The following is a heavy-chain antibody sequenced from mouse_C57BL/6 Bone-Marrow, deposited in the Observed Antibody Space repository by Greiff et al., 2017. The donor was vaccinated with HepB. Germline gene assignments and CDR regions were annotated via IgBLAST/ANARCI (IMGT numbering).Heavy chain of an antibody. V-gene: IGHV5-12*01. CDR1: GFTFSDYY. D-gene: IGHD1-1*02. J-gene: IGHJ4*01. CDR3: SRHGGYYGPHYYAMDD. Sequence: VQLKESGGGLVQPGGSLKLSCAASGFTFSDYYMYWVRQTPEKRLEWVAYISNGGGSTYYPDTVKGRFTISRDNAKNTLYLQMSRLKSEDTAMYYCSRHGGYYGPHYYAMDDWGQGTSVTVSS. CDR2: ISNGGGST.